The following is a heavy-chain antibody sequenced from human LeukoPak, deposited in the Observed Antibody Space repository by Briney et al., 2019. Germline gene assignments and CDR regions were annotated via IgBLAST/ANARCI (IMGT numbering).Heavy chain of an antibody. CDR3: ARLRALSGHRGAFDI. CDR2: VYYTGNA. J-gene: IGHJ3*02. CDR1: GDSISNHIYY. Sequence: SETLSLTCAVSGDSISNHIYYWDWIRQTPGKGLEWIGSVYYTGNAYYNPSLKSRVTISVDTSDNRFSLHLSSVNAADTAIYYCARLRALSGHRGAFDIWGQGTLVTVSS. V-gene: IGHV4-39*01. D-gene: IGHD5/OR15-5a*01.